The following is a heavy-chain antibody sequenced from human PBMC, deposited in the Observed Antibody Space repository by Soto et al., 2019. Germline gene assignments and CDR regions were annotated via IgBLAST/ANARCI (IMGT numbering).Heavy chain of an antibody. CDR2: INPNSGGT. J-gene: IGHJ3*02. Sequence: ASVKVSCKVSGYTFTGYYMHWVRQAPGQGLEWMGWINPNSGGTNYAQKFQGWVTMTRDTSISTAYMELSRLRSDDTAVYYCARAPVYDFWSGYYHTPGTFDIWGKGPMVTVSS. V-gene: IGHV1-2*04. CDR1: GYTFTGYY. CDR3: ARAPVYDFWSGYYHTPGTFDI. D-gene: IGHD3-3*01.